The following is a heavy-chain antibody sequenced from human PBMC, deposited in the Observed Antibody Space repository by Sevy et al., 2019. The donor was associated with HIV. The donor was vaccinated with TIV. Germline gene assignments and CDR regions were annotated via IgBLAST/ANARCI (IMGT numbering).Heavy chain of an antibody. V-gene: IGHV3-11*06. Sequence: GGSLRLSCAASGFTFSDYYMSWIRQAPGKGLEWVSYISSSSSYTNYADSVKGRFTISRDNAKNSLYLQMNSLRAEDTAVYYCATTTVPFNYYYYYYMDVWGNGTTVTVSS. CDR2: ISSSSSYT. CDR1: GFTFSDYY. CDR3: ATTTVPFNYYYYYYMDV. J-gene: IGHJ6*03. D-gene: IGHD4-4*01.